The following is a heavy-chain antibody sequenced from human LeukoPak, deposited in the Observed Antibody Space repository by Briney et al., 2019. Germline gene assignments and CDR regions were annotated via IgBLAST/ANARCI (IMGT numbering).Heavy chain of an antibody. Sequence: SETLSLTCAVFGGSFSGYYWSWIRQPPGKGLEWIGEINHSGSTNYNPSLKSRVTISVDTSKNQFSLKLSSVTAADTAVYYCARETYYDFWSGYYTGREIDYWGQGTLVTVSS. D-gene: IGHD3-3*01. CDR3: ARETYYDFWSGYYTGREIDY. CDR1: GGSFSGYY. V-gene: IGHV4-34*01. CDR2: INHSGST. J-gene: IGHJ4*02.